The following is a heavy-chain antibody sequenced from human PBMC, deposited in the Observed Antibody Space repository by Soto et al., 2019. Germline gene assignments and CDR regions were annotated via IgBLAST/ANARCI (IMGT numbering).Heavy chain of an antibody. D-gene: IGHD3-9*01. CDR3: AKDATYDILTGYYNYFDY. V-gene: IGHV3-9*01. CDR2: ISWNSGSI. J-gene: IGHJ4*02. CDR1: GFTFDDYA. Sequence: GGSLRLSCAASGFTFDDYAMHWVRQAPGKGLEWVSGISWNSGSIGYADSVKGRFTISRDNAKNSLYLQMNSLRAEDTALYYCAKDATYDILTGYYNYFDYWGQGTLVTVSS.